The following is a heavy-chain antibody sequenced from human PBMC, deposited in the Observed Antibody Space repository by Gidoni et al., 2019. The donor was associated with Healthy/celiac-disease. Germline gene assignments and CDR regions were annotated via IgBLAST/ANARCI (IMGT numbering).Heavy chain of an antibody. D-gene: IGHD5-18*01. J-gene: IGHJ3*02. CDR3: ARGPAMVTGGAFDI. CDR2: IYSGGST. Sequence: EVQLVESGGGLVQPGGSLRLSCAASGFTVSSNYMSWVRQAPGKVLEWVAVIYSGGSTYYADSVKGRFTISRHNSKNTLYLQMNSLRAEDTAVYYCARGPAMVTGGAFDIWGQGTMVTVSS. V-gene: IGHV3-53*04. CDR1: GFTVSSNY.